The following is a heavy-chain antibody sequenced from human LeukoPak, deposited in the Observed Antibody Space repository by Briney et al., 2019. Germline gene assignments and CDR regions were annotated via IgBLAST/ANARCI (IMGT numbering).Heavy chain of an antibody. CDR3: ARRTYYYDDNAQARDY. CDR1: GWSFGGSC. CDR2: INPSGSP. J-gene: IGHJ4*02. D-gene: IGHD3-22*01. V-gene: IGHV4-34*01. Sequence: SETLSLTCVVYGWSFGGSCWTWIRQPPGKGLQYIGEINPSGSPIYNPSLEGRVTISVDTSNNQFSLKLNSVTAADTAVYFCARRTYYYDDNAQARDYWGRGTLVTVSS.